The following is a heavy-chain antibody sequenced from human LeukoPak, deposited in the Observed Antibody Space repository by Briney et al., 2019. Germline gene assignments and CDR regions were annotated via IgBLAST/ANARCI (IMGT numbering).Heavy chain of an antibody. CDR2: VSGSGGST. J-gene: IGHJ4*02. Sequence: PGGSLRLSCAASGLTFSSYAMSWVRQAPGKGLEWVSAVSGSGGSTYYADSAKGRFTISRDNSKTTLYLQMDSLSAEDTAISYCARSPNVLRGGHYYFDYWGQGTLVTVSS. V-gene: IGHV3-23*01. D-gene: IGHD2/OR15-2a*01. CDR3: ARSPNVLRGGHYYFDY. CDR1: GLTFSSYA.